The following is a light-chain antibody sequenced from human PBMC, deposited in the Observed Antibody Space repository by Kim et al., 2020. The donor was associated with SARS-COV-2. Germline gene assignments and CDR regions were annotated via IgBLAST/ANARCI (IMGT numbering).Light chain of an antibody. CDR1: QSVSSH. V-gene: IGKV3-15*01. Sequence: EIVVTQSPATLSVSPGERATLSCRASQSVSSHLDWYQQKPGQPPRLLIYGASTRATGIPARFSGSGSGTEFTLTISSLQSEDFAVYYCQHPGTFGQGTKVDIK. CDR2: GAS. CDR3: QHPGT. J-gene: IGKJ1*01.